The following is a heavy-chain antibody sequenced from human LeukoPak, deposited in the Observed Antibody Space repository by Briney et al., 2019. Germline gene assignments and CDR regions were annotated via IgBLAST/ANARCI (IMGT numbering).Heavy chain of an antibody. CDR3: ARVYFPSPDESRPHGMDV. CDR2: INSDGSTT. CDR1: GFTFDDYA. V-gene: IGHV3-74*01. Sequence: PGRSLRLSCAASGFTFDDYAMHWVRQAPGKGLVWVSRINSDGSTTTYADSVKGRFTVSRDNAKNTLYLQMNSLRAEDTAVYYCARVYFPSPDESRPHGMDVWGQGTTVTVSS. D-gene: IGHD3-9*01. J-gene: IGHJ6*02.